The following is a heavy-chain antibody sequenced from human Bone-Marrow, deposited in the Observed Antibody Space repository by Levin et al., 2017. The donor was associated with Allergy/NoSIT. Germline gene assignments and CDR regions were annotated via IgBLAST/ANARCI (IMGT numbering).Heavy chain of an antibody. CDR1: GFTFDNYA. J-gene: IGHJ5*02. Sequence: GESLKISCAASGFTFDNYAMAWVRQAPGKGLEWVSSIIGSGTGTYYAGAVRGRFAISRDNSKNTLYLQLNGLRVDDMAFYYCAKGKGGGLVDWFDPWGQGTLVTVSS. CDR3: AKGKGGGLVDWFDP. V-gene: IGHV3-23*01. CDR2: IIGSGTGT. D-gene: IGHD1-26*01.